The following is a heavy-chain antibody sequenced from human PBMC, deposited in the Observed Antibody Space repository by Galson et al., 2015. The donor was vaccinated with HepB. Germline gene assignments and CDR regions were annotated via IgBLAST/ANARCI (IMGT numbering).Heavy chain of an antibody. D-gene: IGHD6-19*01. J-gene: IGHJ4*02. CDR1: GYTFYSYG. V-gene: IGHV1-18*04. CDR2: ISAYNGNT. Sequence: SVKVSCKAFGYTFYSYGITWVRQAPGQGLEWMGWISAYNGNTNYAQKFQGRVTMTTDTSTTTVYMELRSLRSDDTAVYYCARDWSSGWPPGGSLYWGQGTLVTVSS. CDR3: ARDWSSGWPPGGSLY.